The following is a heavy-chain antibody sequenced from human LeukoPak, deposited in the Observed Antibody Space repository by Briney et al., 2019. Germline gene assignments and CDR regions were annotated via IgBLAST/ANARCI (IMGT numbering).Heavy chain of an antibody. Sequence: GRSLRLSCAASGFTFSSYAMHWVRQAPGKGLEWVAVISYDGNNKYYADSVKGRFIISRDNSKNTLYLQMNSLRAEDTAVYYCAKVVGATTGLEDYYYYGMDVWGQGTTVTVSS. V-gene: IGHV3-30*18. J-gene: IGHJ6*02. CDR1: GFTFSSYA. D-gene: IGHD1-26*01. CDR3: AKVVGATTGLEDYYYYGMDV. CDR2: ISYDGNNK.